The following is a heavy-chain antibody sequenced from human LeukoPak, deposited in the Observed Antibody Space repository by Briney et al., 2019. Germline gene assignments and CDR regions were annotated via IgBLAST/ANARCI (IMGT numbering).Heavy chain of an antibody. CDR3: ARAAPYYAAYYYYGMDV. CDR1: GYTFTSYA. J-gene: IGHJ6*02. CDR2: INAGNGNT. Sequence: ASVKVSCKASGYTFTSYAMHWGRQAPGQRLEWMGWINAGNGNTKYSQKFQGRVTITRDTSASTAYMELSSLRSEDMAVYYCARAAPYYAAYYYYGMDVWGQGTTVTVSS. V-gene: IGHV1-3*01. D-gene: IGHD3-10*01.